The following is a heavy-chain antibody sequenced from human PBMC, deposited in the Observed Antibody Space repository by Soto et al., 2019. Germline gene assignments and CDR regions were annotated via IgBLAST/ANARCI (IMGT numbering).Heavy chain of an antibody. V-gene: IGHV4-34*01. CDR3: ARGGLMVYAMFDY. CDR1: GGCFSGYY. J-gene: IGHJ4*02. Sequence: QVQLQQWGAGLLKPSETLSLTCAVYGGCFSGYYWSWIRQPPGKGLEWIGEINHSGSTKYNPSLTSRVTISGDTSKNQFSLRLSSVPAADTALYYCARGGLMVYAMFDYWGQGTLVTVSS. CDR2: INHSGST. D-gene: IGHD2-8*01.